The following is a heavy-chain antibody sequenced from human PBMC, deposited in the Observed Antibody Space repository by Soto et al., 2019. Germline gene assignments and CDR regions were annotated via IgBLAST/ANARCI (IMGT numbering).Heavy chain of an antibody. CDR1: GDSFNDYY. D-gene: IGHD5-12*01. J-gene: IGHJ6*03. Sequence: QVQLVQSGAEVRKPGASVTVSCRSSGDSFNDYYIHWVRQAPGQGLEWMGWINPNSGVTKYAQKFQGWVSMTRDTSIRTVYMQLSRRRSDDTAVYYWARESGGATATLDYYYFYMDVWGTGTTVTVSS. CDR3: ARESGGATATLDYYYFYMDV. CDR2: INPNSGVT. V-gene: IGHV1-2*04.